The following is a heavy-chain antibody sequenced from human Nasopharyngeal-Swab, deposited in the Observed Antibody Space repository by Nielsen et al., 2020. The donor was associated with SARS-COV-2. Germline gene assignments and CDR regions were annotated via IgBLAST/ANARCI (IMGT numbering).Heavy chain of an antibody. CDR1: GFTLREKK. V-gene: IGHV3-11*04. Sequence: GEALKISCAASGFTLREKKKRREGKEGWKGLEWVSYISSSGSTIYYADSVKGRFTISRDNAKNSLYLQMNSLRAEDTAVYYCARRGGYGTPVDYWGQGTLVTVSS. CDR3: ARRGGYGTPVDY. D-gene: IGHD5-18*01. J-gene: IGHJ4*02. CDR2: ISSSGSTI.